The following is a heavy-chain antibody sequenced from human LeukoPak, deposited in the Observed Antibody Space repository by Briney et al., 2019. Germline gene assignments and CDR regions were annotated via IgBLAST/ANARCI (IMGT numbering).Heavy chain of an antibody. Sequence: ASVKVSCKASGYTFTSYGISWVRQAPGQGLEGMGWISAYNGNTNYAQKLQGRVTMTTDTYTRTAYMEVRRLRSDDTAVYFCARHTMLGYCSSTSCYSRVDRNYYYYMDVWGKGTTVTVSS. D-gene: IGHD2-2*02. CDR3: ARHTMLGYCSSTSCYSRVDRNYYYYMDV. CDR2: ISAYNGNT. CDR1: GYTFTSYG. V-gene: IGHV1-18*01. J-gene: IGHJ6*03.